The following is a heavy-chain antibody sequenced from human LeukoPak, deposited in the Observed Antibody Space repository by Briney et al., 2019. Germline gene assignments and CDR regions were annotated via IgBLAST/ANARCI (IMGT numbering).Heavy chain of an antibody. V-gene: IGHV4-39*01. CDR1: GDSISSSNYL. CDR3: ARQLYSSATV. Sequence: SETLTLTCTVSGDSISSSNYLWGWIPQPPGKGLEWVGNIYHSWNIFYNPSLKSRVTISADTSKNQFPLMLTFVTVADTAVYCGARQLYSSATVWGQGTTVSVSS. J-gene: IGHJ6*02. D-gene: IGHD6-25*01. CDR2: IYHSWNI.